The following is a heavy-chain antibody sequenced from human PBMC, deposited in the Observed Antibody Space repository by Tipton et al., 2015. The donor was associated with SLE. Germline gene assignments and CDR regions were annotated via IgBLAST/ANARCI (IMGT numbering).Heavy chain of an antibody. J-gene: IGHJ6*02. CDR2: IYYSGST. D-gene: IGHD6-6*01. CDR3: ARDHSSSFYYYYGMDV. Sequence: TLSLTCTVSGGSISSGSYYWSWIRQPAGKGLEWIGYIYYSGSTYYNPSLKSRVTISVDTSKNQFSLKLSSVTAADTAVYYCARDHSSSFYYYYGMDVWGQGTTVTVSS. CDR1: GGSISSGSYY. V-gene: IGHV4-61*10.